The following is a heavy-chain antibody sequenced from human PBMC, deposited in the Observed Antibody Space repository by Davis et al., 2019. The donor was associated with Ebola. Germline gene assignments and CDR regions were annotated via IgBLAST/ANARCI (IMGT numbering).Heavy chain of an antibody. CDR1: GDSISSGSYY. D-gene: IGHD6-13*01. V-gene: IGHV4-61*09. CDR3: ARGQESSCTVSWARFDS. Sequence: SETLSLTCTVSGDSISSGSYYWSWIRQPAGKGLEWIGHIYTSGSTHYNPSLNSRVTISVDRSKNQFSLKLTSVTAADTAVYFCARGQESSCTVSWARFDSWGQGTLVTVSS. CDR2: IYTSGST. J-gene: IGHJ4*02.